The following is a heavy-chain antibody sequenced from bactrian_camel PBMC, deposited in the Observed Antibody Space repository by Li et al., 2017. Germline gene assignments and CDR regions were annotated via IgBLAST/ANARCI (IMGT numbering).Heavy chain of an antibody. Sequence: DVQLVESGGGSVQAGGSLRLSCAASGFTFSSYAMTWVRQAPGKGLEWVSAINTGGGSSYYSDSVKGRFTISRDNAKNTLSLQMNSLRTEDTAVYYCAFNWWHPLYRSWGQGTQVTVS. CDR3: AFNWWHPLYRS. CDR2: INTGGGSS. CDR1: GFTFSSYA. D-gene: IGHD7*01. J-gene: IGHJ4*01. V-gene: IGHV3S31*01.